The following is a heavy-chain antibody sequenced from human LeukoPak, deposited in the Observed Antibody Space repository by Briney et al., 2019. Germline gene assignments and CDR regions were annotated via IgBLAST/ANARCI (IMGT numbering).Heavy chain of an antibody. Sequence: SETLSLTCTVSGGSISSGGYYWSWIRQPPGKGLEWIGYIYHSGSTYYNPSLKSRVTISVDRSKNQFSLKLSSVTAADTAVYYCARDQAVAGTDWFDPWGQGTLVTVSS. CDR3: ARDQAVAGTDWFDP. V-gene: IGHV4-30-2*01. J-gene: IGHJ5*02. D-gene: IGHD6-19*01. CDR1: GGSISSGGYY. CDR2: IYHSGST.